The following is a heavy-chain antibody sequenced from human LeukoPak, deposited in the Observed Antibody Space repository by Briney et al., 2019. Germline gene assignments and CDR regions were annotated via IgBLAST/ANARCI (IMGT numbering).Heavy chain of an antibody. CDR1: GGSLGNYY. V-gene: IGHV4-4*07. J-gene: IGHJ4*02. Sequence: PSETLSLTCTVSGGSLGNYYWSWIRQPAGKGLEWIGRFYPTGHTHYNPSLKSRVTMSVDTSKNQFSLKMTSLTAADTAVYYCARITDPDYRSGWSGADYWGRGTQVTVSS. D-gene: IGHD6-19*01. CDR2: FYPTGHT. CDR3: ARITDPDYRSGWSGADY.